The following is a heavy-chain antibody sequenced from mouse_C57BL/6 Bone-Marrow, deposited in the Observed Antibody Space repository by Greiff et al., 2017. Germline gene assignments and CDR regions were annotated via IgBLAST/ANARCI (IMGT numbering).Heavy chain of an antibody. J-gene: IGHJ1*03. CDR1: GFTFTDYY. CDR3: ASPPPLDGYYVPGV. D-gene: IGHD2-3*01. V-gene: IGHV7-3*01. CDR2: IRNKANGYTT. Sequence: EVQLVESGGGLVQPGGSLSLSCAASGFTFTDYYMSWVRQPPGKALEWLGFIRNKANGYTTEYSASVKGRFTISRDNSQSILYLQMNALRAEDSATYYCASPPPLDGYYVPGVWGTGTTVTVSS.